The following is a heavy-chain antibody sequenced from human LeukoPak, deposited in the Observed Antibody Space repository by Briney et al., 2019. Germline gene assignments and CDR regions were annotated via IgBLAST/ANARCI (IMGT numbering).Heavy chain of an antibody. D-gene: IGHD1-14*01. CDR2: INHSGST. V-gene: IGHV4-34*01. Sequence: SETLSLTCAVYGGSSSGYYWSWIRQPPGNGLEWIGEINHSGSTNYNPSLKSRVTISVDTSKNQFSLKLSSVTAADTAVYYCARSSFLRDEPSTLDYWGQGTLVTVSS. CDR3: ARSSFLRDEPSTLDY. J-gene: IGHJ4*02. CDR1: GGSSSGYY.